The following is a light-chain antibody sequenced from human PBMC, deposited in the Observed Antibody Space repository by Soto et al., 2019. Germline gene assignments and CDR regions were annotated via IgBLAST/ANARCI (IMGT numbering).Light chain of an antibody. J-gene: IGKJ1*01. V-gene: IGKV3-20*01. CDR3: QQYGSSGT. Sequence: EIVLTQSPATLSLSPVERAKLYFRASQSVSSYLAWYQQKPGQAPRLLIYDASNRATGIPDRFSGSGSGTDFTLTISRLEPEDFAVYYCQQYGSSGTFGQGTKGDIK. CDR2: DAS. CDR1: QSVSSY.